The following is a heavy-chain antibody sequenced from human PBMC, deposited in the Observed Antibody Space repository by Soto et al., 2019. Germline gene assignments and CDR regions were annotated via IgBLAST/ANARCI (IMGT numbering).Heavy chain of an antibody. J-gene: IGHJ5*02. CDR2: TYYKSKWYN. V-gene: IGHV6-1*01. CDR1: RDSVSSNSAA. Sequence: SQTLSLTRAISRDSVSSNSAAWNSIRPSPSRGLEWLGRTYYKSKWYNDYAVSVKSRITINPATSKNQFSLQLNSVTPEDTAVYYCARDNPYYDFWSGYSPRNWFDPWGQGTLVTVSS. CDR3: ARDNPYYDFWSGYSPRNWFDP. D-gene: IGHD3-3*01.